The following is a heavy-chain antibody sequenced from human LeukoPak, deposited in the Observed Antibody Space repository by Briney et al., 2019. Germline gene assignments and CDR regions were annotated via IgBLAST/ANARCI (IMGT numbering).Heavy chain of an antibody. Sequence: GGSLRLSCAASGFTFDDYAMHWVRQAPGKGLEWVSGISWNSGSIGYADSVKGRFTISRDNAKNSLYLQMNSLRAEDTAVYYCAKDDFIADSSGYNAFDIWGQGTMVTVSS. CDR3: AKDDFIADSSGYNAFDI. V-gene: IGHV3-9*01. CDR2: ISWNSGSI. CDR1: GFTFDDYA. D-gene: IGHD3-22*01. J-gene: IGHJ3*02.